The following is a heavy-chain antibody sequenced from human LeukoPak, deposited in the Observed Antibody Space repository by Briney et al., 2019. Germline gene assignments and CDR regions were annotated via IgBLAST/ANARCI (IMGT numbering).Heavy chain of an antibody. CDR2: IYSTGST. V-gene: IGHV4-4*07. D-gene: IGHD2-2*01. CDR1: GGSINSYY. J-gene: IGHJ4*02. CDR3: ARAGCSITSCKAYGY. Sequence: SETLSLTCTVSGGSINSYYWMWIRQPAGKGLEWIGRIYSTGSTSYNPSLKSRVTMSVDTSKNQFSLKLSSVTAADTAVYYCARAGCSITSCKAYGYWGQGTLVTVSS.